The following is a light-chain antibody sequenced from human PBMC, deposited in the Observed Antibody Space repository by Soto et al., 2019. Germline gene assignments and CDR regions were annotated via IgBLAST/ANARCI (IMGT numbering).Light chain of an antibody. CDR3: SSYTSSSPYV. Sequence: SALTQPPSVTGSPGQSVAISCTGTSSDVGSYNRVSWYQQSPGTAPKVMIYEVSNRPSGVPDRFSGSKSGNTASLTISGLQAEDEADYYCSSYTSSSPYVFGTGTKVPVL. J-gene: IGLJ1*01. V-gene: IGLV2-18*02. CDR1: SSDVGSYNR. CDR2: EVS.